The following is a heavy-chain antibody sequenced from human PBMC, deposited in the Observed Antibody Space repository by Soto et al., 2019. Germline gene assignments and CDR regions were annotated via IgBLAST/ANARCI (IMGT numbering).Heavy chain of an antibody. Sequence: QVQLQESGPGLVKPSQTLSLTCSVSGGSINSGAYYWGWIRQHPGKGLEWIGYISYTWRTYSNRSLQSRVTIALDRSESQCCRHLTSVTAADTAVYFCARVTATGTRSIDPWGQGTPVTVSP. D-gene: IGHD6-13*01. CDR3: ARVTATGTRSIDP. CDR1: GGSINSGAYY. J-gene: IGHJ5*02. CDR2: ISYTWRT. V-gene: IGHV4-31*03.